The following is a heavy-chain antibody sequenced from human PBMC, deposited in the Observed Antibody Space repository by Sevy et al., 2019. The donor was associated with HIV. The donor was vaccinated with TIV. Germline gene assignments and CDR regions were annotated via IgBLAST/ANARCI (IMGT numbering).Heavy chain of an antibody. V-gene: IGHV1-2*02. Sequence: ASVKVSCKASGYTFTGYYMHWVRQAPGQGLEWMGWINPNSGDTNYAQKFQGRVTMTRDTSISTAYMELSRLRSDDTAVYYCARDIVVVPATSGMDVWGQRTTVTVSS. D-gene: IGHD2-2*01. CDR3: ARDIVVVPATSGMDV. CDR1: GYTFTGYY. J-gene: IGHJ6*02. CDR2: INPNSGDT.